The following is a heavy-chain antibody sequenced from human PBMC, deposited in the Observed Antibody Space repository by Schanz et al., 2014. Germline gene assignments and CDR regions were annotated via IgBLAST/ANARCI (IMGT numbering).Heavy chain of an antibody. CDR3: ARDLSSLIQGDV. CDR2: ISGSGVTI. Sequence: QAQLVESGGGVVQPGRSLRLSCAASGFTFSDYYMTWIRQAPGKGLEWVSVISGSGVTIYYADSVKGRFTISRDNAKNLLYLQMNGLRAEDTAVYFCARDLSSLIQGDVWGKGTTVTVSS. J-gene: IGHJ6*04. CDR1: GFTFSDYY. D-gene: IGHD2-2*01. V-gene: IGHV3-11*04.